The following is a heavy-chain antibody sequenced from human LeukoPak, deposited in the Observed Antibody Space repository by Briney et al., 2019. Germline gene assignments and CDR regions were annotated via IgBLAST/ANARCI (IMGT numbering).Heavy chain of an antibody. Sequence: GASVTVSCKASGYTFTSYAISWVRQAPGQGLEWMGGIIPIFGTANYAQKFQGRVTITADKSTSTAYMELSSLRSEDTAVYYCARDTFYGSLYNWFDPWGQGTLVTVSS. CDR1: GYTFTSYA. J-gene: IGHJ5*02. V-gene: IGHV1-69*06. D-gene: IGHD2/OR15-2a*01. CDR3: ARDTFYGSLYNWFDP. CDR2: IIPIFGTA.